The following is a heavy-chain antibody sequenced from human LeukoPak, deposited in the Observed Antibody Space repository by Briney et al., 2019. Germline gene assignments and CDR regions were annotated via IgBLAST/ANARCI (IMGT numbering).Heavy chain of an antibody. CDR3: ASGQYKANNWFDP. Sequence: ASVKVSCKASGGTFSSYAISWVRQAPGQGLEWMGGIIPIFGTANYAQKFQGRVTITADESTSTAYMELSSPRSEDTAVYYCASGQYKANNWFDPWGQGTLDTVSS. D-gene: IGHD3-9*01. CDR1: GGTFSSYA. CDR2: IIPIFGTA. V-gene: IGHV1-69*01. J-gene: IGHJ5*02.